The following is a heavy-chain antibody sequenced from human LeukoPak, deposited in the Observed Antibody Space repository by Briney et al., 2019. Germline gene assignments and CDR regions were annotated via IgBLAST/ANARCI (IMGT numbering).Heavy chain of an antibody. J-gene: IGHJ4*02. CDR2: IYYSGST. V-gene: IGHV4-39*01. CDR1: GGSISSSSYY. Sequence: SETLSLTCTVSGGSISSSSYYWGWIRQPPGKGLEWIGSIYYSGSTYYNPSLKSRVTISVDTSKTQFSLKLSSVTAADTAVYYCARVRYNYGDSDYWGQGTLVTVSS. CDR3: ARVRYNYGDSDY. D-gene: IGHD5-18*01.